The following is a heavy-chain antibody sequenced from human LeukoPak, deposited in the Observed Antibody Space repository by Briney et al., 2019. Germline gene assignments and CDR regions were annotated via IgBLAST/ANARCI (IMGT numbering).Heavy chain of an antibody. CDR2: INPNSGGT. CDR3: VRDKLMGSWGNWFDP. J-gene: IGHJ5*02. CDR1: GYTFTGYY. Sequence: ASVKVSCKASGYTFTGYYIHWVRQAPGQGLEWMGWINPNSGGTKYAQKFQGRVTMTGDTSISTAYMELSRLTSDDTAVYYCVRDKLMGSWGNWFDPWGQGTLVTVSS. V-gene: IGHV1-2*02. D-gene: IGHD3-16*01.